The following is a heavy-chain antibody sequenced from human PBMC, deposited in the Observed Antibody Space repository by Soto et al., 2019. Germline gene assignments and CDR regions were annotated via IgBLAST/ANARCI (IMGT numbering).Heavy chain of an antibody. J-gene: IGHJ6*02. CDR1: GGSISSRSYY. V-gene: IGHV4-39*01. Sequence: PSETLSLTCTVSGGSISSRSYYWGWIRQPPGKGLDWIGIIYYSGNTYYNPSLKSRVTISVDTSKNQFSLKLTSVTAADTAVYYCARTMGGSGYGMDVWGQGTTVTVSS. D-gene: IGHD6-19*01. CDR2: IYYSGNT. CDR3: ARTMGGSGYGMDV.